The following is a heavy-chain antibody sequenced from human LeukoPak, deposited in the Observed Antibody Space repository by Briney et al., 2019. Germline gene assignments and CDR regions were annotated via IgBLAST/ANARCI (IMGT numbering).Heavy chain of an antibody. CDR2: ISAYNGNT. J-gene: IGHJ3*02. V-gene: IGHV1-18*01. Sequence: GASVKVSCKASGYTFTSYGISWVRQAPGQGLEWMGWISAYNGNTNYAQKLQGRVTMTTDTSTSTAYMELRSLRSDDTAVYYCARRQLYGDYEAGAFDIWGQGTMVTVSS. D-gene: IGHD4-17*01. CDR3: ARRQLYGDYEAGAFDI. CDR1: GYTFTSYG.